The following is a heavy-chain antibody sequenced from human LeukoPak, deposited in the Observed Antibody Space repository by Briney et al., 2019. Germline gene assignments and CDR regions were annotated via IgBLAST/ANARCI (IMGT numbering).Heavy chain of an antibody. CDR3: ARAGGGSSGWSDDAFDI. CDR2: INSDGSST. D-gene: IGHD6-19*01. CDR1: GFTFSSYW. V-gene: IGHV3-74*01. J-gene: IGHJ3*02. Sequence: GGSLRLSCAASGFTFSSYWMHWVRQAPGKGLVWVSRINSDGSSTSYADFVKGRFTISRDNAKNTLYLQMNSLRAEDTAVYYCARAGGGSSGWSDDAFDIWGQGTMVTVSS.